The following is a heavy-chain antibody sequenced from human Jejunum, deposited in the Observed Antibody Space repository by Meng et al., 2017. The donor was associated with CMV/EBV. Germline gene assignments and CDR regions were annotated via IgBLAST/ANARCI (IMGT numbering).Heavy chain of an antibody. V-gene: IGHV1-2*02. Sequence: AYPFTAYYVHWVRQAPGQGLEWMGYLNPYTGDTNYAQKFQGRVTMTRDTSTNTAYMELTRLRSDDTALYYCAKDAGSFLDYYFDYWGQGTLVTVSS. J-gene: IGHJ4*02. CDR2: LNPYTGDT. CDR3: AKDAGSFLDYYFDY. CDR1: AYPFTAYY. D-gene: IGHD1-26*01.